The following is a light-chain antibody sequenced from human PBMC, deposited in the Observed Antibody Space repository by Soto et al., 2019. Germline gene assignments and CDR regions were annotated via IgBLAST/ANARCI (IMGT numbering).Light chain of an antibody. CDR2: GAS. J-gene: IGKJ1*01. V-gene: IGKV3-15*01. Sequence: EIVMTQSPATLSVSPGEGDTLSCWTSQSVGSDLAWYQRKPGQAPRLLFSGASARATGVPARFRGSGSGTEFALTISSLQSEDSAVYYCQQYNSWPPTFGQGTKVDIK. CDR1: QSVGSD. CDR3: QQYNSWPPT.